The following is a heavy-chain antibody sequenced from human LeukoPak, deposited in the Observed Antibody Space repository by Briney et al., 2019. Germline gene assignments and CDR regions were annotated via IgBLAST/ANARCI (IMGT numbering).Heavy chain of an antibody. CDR2: IYTSGST. J-gene: IGHJ4*02. Sequence: SETLSLTCTVSGGSISSYYWSWIRQPAGKGLEWIGRIYTSGSTNYNPSLKSRVTMSVDTSKNQFSLKLSSVTAADTAVYYCARGTLTMVRGASYYFDYWGQGTLVTVSS. V-gene: IGHV4-4*07. D-gene: IGHD3-10*01. CDR1: GGSISSYY. CDR3: ARGTLTMVRGASYYFDY.